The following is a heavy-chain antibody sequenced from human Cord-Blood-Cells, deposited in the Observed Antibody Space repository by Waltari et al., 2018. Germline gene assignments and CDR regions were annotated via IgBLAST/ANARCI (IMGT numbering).Heavy chain of an antibody. Sequence: QVQLVQSGAEVKKPGASVKVSCKVSGYTLTELSMHWVRQAPGKGLEWMGGFDPEDGETIYAQKVQGRVTMTEDTSTDTAYMELSSLRSEDTAVYYCATGPQTFWSGYYYYGMDVWGQGTTVTVSS. CDR2: FDPEDGET. CDR1: GYTLTELS. J-gene: IGHJ6*02. V-gene: IGHV1-24*01. CDR3: ATGPQTFWSGYYYYGMDV. D-gene: IGHD3-3*01.